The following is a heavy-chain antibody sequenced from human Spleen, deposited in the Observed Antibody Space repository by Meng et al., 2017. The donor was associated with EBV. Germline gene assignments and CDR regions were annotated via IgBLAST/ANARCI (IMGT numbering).Heavy chain of an antibody. V-gene: IGHV4-4*02. Sequence: QVQLQESGPGLVKPSGTLSLTCAVSGDSISRNNCWSWFRQPPGKGLEWIAEICHSISTNYNPSLKSRATISADRSKNLLSLMLSSVTAADTAVYYCAKTMGATAPGYWGQGTLVTVSS. CDR1: GDSISRNNC. J-gene: IGHJ4*02. CDR2: ICHSIST. CDR3: AKTMGATAPGY. D-gene: IGHD1-26*01.